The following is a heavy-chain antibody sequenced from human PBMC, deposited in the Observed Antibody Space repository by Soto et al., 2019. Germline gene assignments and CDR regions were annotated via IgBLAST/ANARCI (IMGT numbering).Heavy chain of an antibody. Sequence: QVQLQESGPGLVKPSETLSLTCTVSGGSISSYYWSWIRQPAGKGLEWIGRIYTSGSTNYNPSLKSRVTMSVDTSKNQVSLKLSSVTAADTAVYYCARVRGYYFEYYFDYWGQGTLVTVSS. CDR1: GGSISSYY. J-gene: IGHJ4*02. V-gene: IGHV4-4*07. CDR2: IYTSGST. D-gene: IGHD3-22*01. CDR3: ARVRGYYFEYYFDY.